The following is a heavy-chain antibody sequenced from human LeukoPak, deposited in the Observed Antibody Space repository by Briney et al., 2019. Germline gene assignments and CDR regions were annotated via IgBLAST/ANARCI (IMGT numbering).Heavy chain of an antibody. V-gene: IGHV2-5*02. D-gene: IGHD3-10*01. Sequence: SGPTLVNPTQTLTLTCTFSGFSLSTNGVGVGWIRQPPGKALEWLAFIYWDDDKRYSPSLKSRLTITKDTSKNQVLLTMSSMDPMDTATYHCAVRGALGWFDPWGQGTLVTVSS. CDR3: AVRGALGWFDP. CDR2: IYWDDDK. CDR1: GFSLSTNGVG. J-gene: IGHJ5*02.